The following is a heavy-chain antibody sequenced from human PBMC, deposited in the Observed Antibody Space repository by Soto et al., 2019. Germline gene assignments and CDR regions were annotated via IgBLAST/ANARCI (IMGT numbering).Heavy chain of an antibody. CDR2: IYYSGIT. D-gene: IGHD4-17*01. V-gene: IGHV4-28*01. CDR1: GYSISSSNW. CDR3: ARKNGVLDAFDI. Sequence: QVQLQESGPGLVKPSDTLSLTCAVSGYSISSSNWWGWIRQPPGKGLEWIGNIYYSGITYYNPSLKSRVTMSVDTTKNQFSRKLGSVTAVDTAVYYCARKNGVLDAFDIWGQGTMVTVSS. J-gene: IGHJ3*02.